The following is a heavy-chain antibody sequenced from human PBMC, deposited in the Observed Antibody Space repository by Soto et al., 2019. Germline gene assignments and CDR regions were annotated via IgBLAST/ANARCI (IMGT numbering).Heavy chain of an antibody. CDR1: GSTSSSHG. CDR3: ARGVVYGPESPFDY. V-gene: IGHV3-33*08. Sequence: PDGALSLSCAASGSTSSSHGMHLVRQVPGKGLEWVAVIWYDGSNKYYAYSVNGRCTLFRDISKNTLYLQMNSLRAEDTAVYYCARGVVYGPESPFDYWGQGTLVTVSS. D-gene: IGHD1-20*01. CDR2: IWYDGSNK. J-gene: IGHJ4*02.